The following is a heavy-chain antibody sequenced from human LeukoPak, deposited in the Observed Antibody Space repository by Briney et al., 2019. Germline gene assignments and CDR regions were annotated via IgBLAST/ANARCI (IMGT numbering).Heavy chain of an antibody. Sequence: PGGSLRLSCAASGFTFSSYGMHWVRQAPGKGLEWVAFIRHDGSTKHYADSVKGRFTISRDNSKNTLYVQMNSLRVEDMAVYYCAKGVCGGSCYFDHWGQGTLVTVSS. J-gene: IGHJ4*02. V-gene: IGHV3-30*02. CDR3: AKGVCGGSCYFDH. D-gene: IGHD2-15*01. CDR1: GFTFSSYG. CDR2: IRHDGSTK.